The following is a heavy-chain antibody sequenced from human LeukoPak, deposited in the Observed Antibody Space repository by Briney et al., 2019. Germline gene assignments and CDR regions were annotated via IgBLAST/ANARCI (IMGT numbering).Heavy chain of an antibody. CDR3: AKTPGDCTGGTCYSFDY. V-gene: IGHV3-23*01. CDR1: GFTFYTYA. CDR2: ISGSGANT. Sequence: PGGSLRLSCAASGFTFYTYAMTWVRQAPGKGLEWVSSISGSGANTYYADSVKGRFTVSRDNSTNTLYLQMNSLRAEDTAVYYCAKTPGDCTGGTCYSFDYWGQGSLVTVSS. J-gene: IGHJ4*02. D-gene: IGHD2-15*01.